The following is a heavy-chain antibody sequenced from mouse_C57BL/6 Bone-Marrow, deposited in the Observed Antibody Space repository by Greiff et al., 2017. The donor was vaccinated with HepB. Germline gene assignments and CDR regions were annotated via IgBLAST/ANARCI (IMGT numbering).Heavy chain of an antibody. CDR3: ARNSGDYDVLYFDY. CDR2: IWSGGST. Sequence: VQLQQSGPGLVQPSQSLSITCTVSGFSLTSYGVHWVRQSPGKGLEWLGVIWSGGSTDYNAAFISRLSISKDNSKSQVFFKMNSLQADDTALYYCARNSGDYDVLYFDYWGQGTTLTVSS. D-gene: IGHD2-4*01. CDR1: GFSLTSYG. J-gene: IGHJ2*01. V-gene: IGHV2-2*01.